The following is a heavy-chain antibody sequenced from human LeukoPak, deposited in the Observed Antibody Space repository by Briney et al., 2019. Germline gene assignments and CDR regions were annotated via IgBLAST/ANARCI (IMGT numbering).Heavy chain of an antibody. CDR1: GFTVSSKY. CDR2: IYSGNNT. V-gene: IGHV3-66*01. Sequence: GGSLRLSRAASGFTVSSKYISWVRQAPGKGLEWVSVIYSGNNTYYIDSVKGRFTISRDNSKHTLYLQMNSLRAEDTAVYYCARVRGSYYFDYWGQGTLVTVSS. D-gene: IGHD3-10*01. CDR3: ARVRGSYYFDY. J-gene: IGHJ4*02.